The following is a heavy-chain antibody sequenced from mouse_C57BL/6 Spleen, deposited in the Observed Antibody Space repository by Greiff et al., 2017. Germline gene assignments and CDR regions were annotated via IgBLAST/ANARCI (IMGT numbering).Heavy chain of an antibody. CDR1: GYTFTSYW. V-gene: IGHV1-72*01. Sequence: QVQLQQPGAELVKPGASVKLSCKASGYTFTSYWMHWVKQRPGRGLEWIGRFDPNSGGTKYNEKFKSQATLTVDKPSSTVYMQLGSLTSEDSAVDYCARDAVVAGDWYFDVWGTGTTVTVSS. CDR2: FDPNSGGT. D-gene: IGHD1-1*01. J-gene: IGHJ1*03. CDR3: ARDAVVAGDWYFDV.